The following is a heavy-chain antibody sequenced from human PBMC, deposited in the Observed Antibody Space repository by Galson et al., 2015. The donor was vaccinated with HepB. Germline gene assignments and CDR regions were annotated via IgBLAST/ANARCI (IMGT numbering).Heavy chain of an antibody. CDR1: GYTFTRYS. D-gene: IGHD5-24*01. V-gene: IGHV1-18*01. J-gene: IGHJ4*01. CDR3: ARGGMATIGGPTFDY. CDR2: ISATNGNG. Sequence: SVKVSCKASGYTFTRYSISWLRQAPGQGLEWLGWISATNGNGNSAQKVRGRVTMTTDTSTNTAYMELRGLKSDDTAVYYCARGGMATIGGPTFDYWGQGTLVTVSS.